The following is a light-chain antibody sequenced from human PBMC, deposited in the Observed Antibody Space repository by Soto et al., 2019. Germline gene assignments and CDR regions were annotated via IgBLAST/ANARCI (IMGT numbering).Light chain of an antibody. CDR1: QTITSN. V-gene: IGKV3-15*01. Sequence: EIVMTQSPVTLSLSPGDTATLSCRASQTITSNLAWYQQKPGQPPRLLIYGASTRATGIPAIFSGSGSGTEFTLTISNRQSEDFAVYYCQQYSSGVTVGGGTQLEI. CDR2: GAS. CDR3: QQYSSGVT. J-gene: IGKJ4*01.